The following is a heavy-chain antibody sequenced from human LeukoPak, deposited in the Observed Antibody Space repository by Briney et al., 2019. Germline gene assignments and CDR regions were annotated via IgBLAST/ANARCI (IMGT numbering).Heavy chain of an antibody. J-gene: IGHJ3*02. Sequence: GGSLRLSCVASGFTFSSYAMSWVRQAPGKGLEWVSTISDSGDNTYYADSVKGRFTISRDNSKNTLYLQMNSLRAEDTAVYYCARADAFDIWGQGTMVTVSS. V-gene: IGHV3-23*01. CDR3: ARADAFDI. CDR1: GFTFSSYA. CDR2: ISDSGDNT.